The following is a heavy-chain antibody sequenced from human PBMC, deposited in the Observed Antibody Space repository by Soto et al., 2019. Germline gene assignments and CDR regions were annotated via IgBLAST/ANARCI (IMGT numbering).Heavy chain of an antibody. CDR3: ARGHSTFYGMEV. D-gene: IGHD5-18*01. Sequence: QVQLVESGGGLVKPGGSLRLSCAASGFTFSDYYMNWIRQAPGKGLEWVSYISSSGTTIYYADSVKGRLTISRDNAKNPLFLQMNSLRAEETGLYYCARGHSTFYGMEVWGQGTTVTVSS. V-gene: IGHV3-11*01. J-gene: IGHJ6*02. CDR2: ISSSGTTI. CDR1: GFTFSDYY.